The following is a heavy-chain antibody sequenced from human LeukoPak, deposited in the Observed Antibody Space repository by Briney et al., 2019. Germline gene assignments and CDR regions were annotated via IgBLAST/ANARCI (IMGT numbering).Heavy chain of an antibody. Sequence: SETLSLTCTVSGGSISSSTYYWGWVRQPPGTGLEWVGSIYYSGSTYYNPSLKSRVNIFVDTSKNHFSLKLTSFPPADPALSSCTRHRSGTRDYYFDYWGQGTLVTVSS. CDR3: TRHRSGTRDYYFDY. V-gene: IGHV4-39*01. D-gene: IGHD2-2*01. CDR2: IYYSGST. J-gene: IGHJ4*02. CDR1: GGSISSSTYY.